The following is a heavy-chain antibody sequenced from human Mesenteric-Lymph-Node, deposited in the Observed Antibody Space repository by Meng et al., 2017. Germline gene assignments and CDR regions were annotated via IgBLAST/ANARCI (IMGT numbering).Heavy chain of an antibody. D-gene: IGHD4-17*01. J-gene: IGHJ5*02. CDR1: GGSISSGGFY. CDR2: IYYSGST. CDR3: ARTNYGDYNWFDP. Sequence: GQLQESGPGRVKPSQTLSLTCTVSGGSISSGGFYWSWIRQHPGKGLEWIGYIYYSGSTYYNPSLRSRVAISIDTSKNQFSLKLTSVTAADTAVYFCARTNYGDYNWFDPWGQGTLVTVSS. V-gene: IGHV4-31*03.